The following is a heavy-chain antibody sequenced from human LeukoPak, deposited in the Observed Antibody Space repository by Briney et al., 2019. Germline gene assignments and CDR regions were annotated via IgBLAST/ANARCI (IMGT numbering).Heavy chain of an antibody. Sequence: PSETLSLTCTVSGYSISSGYYWGWIRQPPGRGLEWIGSIYHSGSTYYNPSLKSRVTISVDTSKNQFSLKLSSVTAADTAVYYCARGTTVNVDAFDIWGQGTMVTVSS. CDR1: GYSISSGYY. J-gene: IGHJ3*02. CDR3: ARGTTVNVDAFDI. CDR2: IYHSGST. D-gene: IGHD1-1*01. V-gene: IGHV4-38-2*02.